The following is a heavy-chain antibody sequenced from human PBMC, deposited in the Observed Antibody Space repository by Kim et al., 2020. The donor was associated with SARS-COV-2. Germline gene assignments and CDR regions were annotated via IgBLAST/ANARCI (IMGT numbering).Heavy chain of an antibody. V-gene: IGHV4-59*01. J-gene: IGHJ5*01. Sequence: SETLSLTCTVSSDSISSYYCCWIRQLPGKGLEWVGIIYYSGSTDYNPSLTTRSTITWEASTNQFPLYLTSRTDADTAASYCSCSEGLAGGHHFDY. CDR3: SCSEGLAGGHHFDY. CDR2: IYYSGST. CDR1: SDSISSYY. D-gene: IGHD3-10*02.